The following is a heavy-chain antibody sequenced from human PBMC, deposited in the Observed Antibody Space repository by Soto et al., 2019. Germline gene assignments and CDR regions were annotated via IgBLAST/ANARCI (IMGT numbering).Heavy chain of an antibody. D-gene: IGHD6-13*01. CDR2: IITSFGTA. CDR3: ARVGIAAAGLDY. CDR1: GVTFSSYA. J-gene: IGHJ4*02. V-gene: IGHV1-69*12. Sequence: QVQLVQSGAEVKKPGSSVKVSCKASGVTFSSYAISWVRQAPGQGLEWMGGIITSFGTANYAQKLQGRVTITADESTSTAYMELSSLRSEDTAVYYCARVGIAAAGLDYWGQGTLVTVSS.